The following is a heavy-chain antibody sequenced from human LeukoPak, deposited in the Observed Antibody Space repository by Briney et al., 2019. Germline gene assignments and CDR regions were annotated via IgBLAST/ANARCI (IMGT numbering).Heavy chain of an antibody. CDR1: GGSISSYY. V-gene: IGHV4-59*01. CDR3: ARAYSSGWLSI. Sequence: SEILSLTCTVSGGSISSYYWSWIRQPPGKGLEWIGYIYYSGSTNYNPSLKSRVTISVDTSKNQFSLKLSSVTAADTAVYYCARAYSSGWLSIWGQGTLVTVSS. CDR2: IYYSGST. D-gene: IGHD6-19*01. J-gene: IGHJ4*02.